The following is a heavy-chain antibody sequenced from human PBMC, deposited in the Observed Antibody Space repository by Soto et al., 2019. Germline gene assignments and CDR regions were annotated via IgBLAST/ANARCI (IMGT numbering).Heavy chain of an antibody. CDR2: MGYNGFT. Sequence: QVQLQESGPGLVKPSETLSLTCTISGGPMNNYYCSWFRQPRGQGLEWIGYMGYNGFTRYNPSLRSRGAISLGTAKNQCSLNLSSVTAADTALYYCARQGFGELHGLVDVWGQGITVTVSS. V-gene: IGHV4-59*08. CDR3: ARQGFGELHGLVDV. D-gene: IGHD3-10*01. CDR1: GGPMNNYY. J-gene: IGHJ6*02.